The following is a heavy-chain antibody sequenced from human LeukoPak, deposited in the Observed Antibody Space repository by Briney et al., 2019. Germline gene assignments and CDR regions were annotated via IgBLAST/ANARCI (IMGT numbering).Heavy chain of an antibody. V-gene: IGHV4-39*01. Sequence: PSETLSLTCTVSGGSISSSSHYWAWIRQPPGKGLEWVGSIYYSGTTYYNPSLKSRVTISVDTSKNQFSVKLSSVTAADTAVYYCARYYGGNFCFDYWGQGTLVTVSS. CDR3: ARYYGGNFCFDY. J-gene: IGHJ4*02. CDR1: GGSISSSSHY. D-gene: IGHD4-23*01. CDR2: IYYSGTT.